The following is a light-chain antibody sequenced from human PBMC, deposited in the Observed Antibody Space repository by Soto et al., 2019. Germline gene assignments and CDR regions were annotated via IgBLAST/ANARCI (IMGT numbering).Light chain of an antibody. CDR2: GAS. V-gene: IGKV3-15*01. CDR3: QQRHNWPIT. J-gene: IGKJ5*01. Sequence: EIVMTQSPDTLYVSPGEGATLSCRASQSVRTKLAWYQQKAGQAPRLLIYGASTRATGIPARFSGSGSGTDFTLTISGLEPADLGVYYCQQRHNWPITFGQGTRLEIK. CDR1: QSVRTK.